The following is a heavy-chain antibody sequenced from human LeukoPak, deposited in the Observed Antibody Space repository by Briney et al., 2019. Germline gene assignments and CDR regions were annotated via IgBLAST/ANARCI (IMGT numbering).Heavy chain of an antibody. D-gene: IGHD6-13*01. Sequence: YNPSLKGRVTMTVDTSKNQFSLNLSSVTAADTAVYYCARGRGSSWYYFDSWGQGTLVTVSS. J-gene: IGHJ4*02. CDR3: ARGRGSSWYYFDS. V-gene: IGHV4-4*07.